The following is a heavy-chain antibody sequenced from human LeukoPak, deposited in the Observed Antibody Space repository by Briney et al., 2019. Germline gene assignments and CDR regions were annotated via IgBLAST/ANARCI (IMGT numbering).Heavy chain of an antibody. D-gene: IGHD3-22*01. CDR3: ASFRTYYYDSSAYFFDY. Sequence: SETLSLTCTVSGGSISSTSYYWGWIRQPPGKGLEWIGNIFYTGSTYYNPSLKSRVTISVDTSKNQFSLKLSSVTAADTAVYYCASFRTYYYDSSAYFFDYWGQGTLVTVSS. CDR1: GGSISSTSYY. J-gene: IGHJ4*02. V-gene: IGHV4-39*07. CDR2: IFYTGST.